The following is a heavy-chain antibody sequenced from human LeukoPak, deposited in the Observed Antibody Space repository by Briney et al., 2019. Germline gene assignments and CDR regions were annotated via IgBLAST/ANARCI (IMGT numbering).Heavy chain of an antibody. D-gene: IGHD6-13*01. V-gene: IGHV3-49*04. CDR2: IRSKAYGGTT. J-gene: IGHJ4*02. CDR3: TRTYIIAAGGTYDY. CDR1: GFTFCDYA. Sequence: HPGGTLRLSCTLSGFTFCDYAMTWVRQAPRKGLEWVGFIRSKAYGGTTEYAATVKGRFTISRDDSKIISYLQMNTLQTEETAVYYCTRTYIIAAGGTYDYWGQGTLVTVSS.